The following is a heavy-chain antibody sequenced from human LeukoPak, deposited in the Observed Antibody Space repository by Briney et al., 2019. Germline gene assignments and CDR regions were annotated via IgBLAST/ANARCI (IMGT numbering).Heavy chain of an antibody. CDR2: IYYSGST. J-gene: IGHJ3*02. Sequence: SETLSLTCTVSGGSISSSSYYWGWIRQPPGKGLEWIGSIYYSGSTYYNPSLKGRVTISVDTSKNQFSLKLSSVTAADTAVYYCASPYSSSWYAFDIWGQGTMVTVSS. CDR1: GGSISSSSYY. D-gene: IGHD6-13*01. V-gene: IGHV4-39*01. CDR3: ASPYSSSWYAFDI.